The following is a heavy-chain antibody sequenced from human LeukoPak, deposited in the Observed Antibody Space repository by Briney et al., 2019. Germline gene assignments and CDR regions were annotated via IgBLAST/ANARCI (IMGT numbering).Heavy chain of an antibody. CDR1: GITISNYW. CDR2: IKQDGSEK. V-gene: IGHV3-7*01. D-gene: IGHD1-14*01. CDR3: VRDTGHPIIC. J-gene: IGHJ4*02. Sequence: GGSLRLSCVGSGITISNYWMSWVRQAPGKGLEWVANIKQDGSEKYYVDSVKGRFTISRDNAKNSLYLQMDSLRAEDTAVYYCVRDTGHPIICWVQGTLVTVSS.